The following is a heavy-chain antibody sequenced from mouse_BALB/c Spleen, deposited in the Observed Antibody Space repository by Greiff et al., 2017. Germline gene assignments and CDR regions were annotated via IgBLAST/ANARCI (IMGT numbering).Heavy chain of an antibody. Sequence: EVKLMESGGGLVQPGGSLKLSCAASGFTFSSYGMSWVRQTPDKRLELVATINSNGGSTYYPDSVKGRFTISRDNAKNTLYLQMSSLKSEDTAMYYCARVYYRYYYAMDYWGQGTSVTVSS. CDR2: INSNGGST. CDR3: ARVYYRYYYAMDY. CDR1: GFTFSSYG. J-gene: IGHJ4*01. V-gene: IGHV5-6-3*01. D-gene: IGHD2-14*01.